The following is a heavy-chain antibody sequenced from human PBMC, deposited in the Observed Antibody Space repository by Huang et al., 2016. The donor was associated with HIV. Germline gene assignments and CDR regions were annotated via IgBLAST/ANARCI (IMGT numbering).Heavy chain of an antibody. CDR3: ATVDYYDTSGPQRGYFDN. CDR2: IIPTLGTA. CDR1: GGSFRNFA. D-gene: IGHD3-22*01. V-gene: IGHV1-69*01. J-gene: IGHJ4*02. Sequence: QVQLVQSGAEVKKPGSSVKVSCTASGGSFRNFAIGWVRQAPGQRLEWMGGIIPTLGTANYAQKFQGRVTIIADESTSTAYMELSSLRSEDTAVYYCATVDYYDTSGPQRGYFDNWGQGTLVTVSS.